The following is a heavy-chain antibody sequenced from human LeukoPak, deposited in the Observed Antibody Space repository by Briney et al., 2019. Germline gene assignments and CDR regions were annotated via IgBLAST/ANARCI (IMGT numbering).Heavy chain of an antibody. J-gene: IGHJ4*02. Sequence: PSQTLSLTCTVSGGSISSGGYYWSWLRQHPGKGLEWIGYIYYSGSTYYNPSLKSRVTISVDTSKNQFSLKLSSVTAADTAVYYCARHRISKMATISAVLGHDYWGQGTLVTVSS. CDR2: IYYSGST. D-gene: IGHD5-24*01. V-gene: IGHV4-31*03. CDR3: ARHRISKMATISAVLGHDY. CDR1: GGSISSGGYY.